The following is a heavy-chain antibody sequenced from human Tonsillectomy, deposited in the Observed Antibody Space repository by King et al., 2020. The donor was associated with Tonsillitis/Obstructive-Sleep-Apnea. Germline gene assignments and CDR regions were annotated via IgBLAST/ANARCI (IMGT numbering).Heavy chain of an antibody. D-gene: IGHD6-6*01. J-gene: IGHJ4*02. V-gene: IGHV3-9*01. Sequence: VQLVESGGGLVQPGTSLRLSCAASGFTFDGYAMHWVRQAPGKGLEWVAGISCNSGNIGYADSVKGRVTISRDNAKNSMYLEMNSLRAEDTALYYCVKDITYSSSPPWYFDYWGQGTLVTVSS. CDR1: GFTFDGYA. CDR3: VKDITYSSSPPWYFDY. CDR2: ISCNSGNI.